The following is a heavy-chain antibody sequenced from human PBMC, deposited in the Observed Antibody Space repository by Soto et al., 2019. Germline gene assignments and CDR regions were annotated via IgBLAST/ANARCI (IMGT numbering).Heavy chain of an antibody. Sequence: GGSLRLSCAASGFTFSSYGMHWVRQAPGKGLEWVAVISYDGSNKYYADSVKGRFTISRDNSKNTLYLQMNSLRAADTAVYYCAKDERWGSVYSSGWYDYYYYGMDVWGQGTTVTVSS. CDR2: ISYDGSNK. CDR1: GFTFSSYG. V-gene: IGHV3-30*18. D-gene: IGHD6-19*01. J-gene: IGHJ6*02. CDR3: AKDERWGSVYSSGWYDYYYYGMDV.